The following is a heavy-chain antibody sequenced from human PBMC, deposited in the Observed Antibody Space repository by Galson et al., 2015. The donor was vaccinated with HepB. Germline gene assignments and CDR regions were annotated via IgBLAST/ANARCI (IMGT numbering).Heavy chain of an antibody. CDR2: VSASGKTT. V-gene: IGHV3-11*01. J-gene: IGHJ3*02. CDR3: ARELVTIFRTTMLHSGFDI. Sequence: SLRLSCAASGFTFSDYYMNWIRQAPGQGLEWVSYVSASGKTTSYADTAKGRFIISRDNAKRSVHLQMNSLRAEDTAVYYCARELVTIFRTTMLHSGFDIWGQGTTVTVSS. D-gene: IGHD3-3*01. CDR1: GFTFSDYY.